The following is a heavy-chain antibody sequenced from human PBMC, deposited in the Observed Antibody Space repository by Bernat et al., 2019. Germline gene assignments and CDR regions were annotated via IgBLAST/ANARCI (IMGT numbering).Heavy chain of an antibody. J-gene: IGHJ4*02. CDR1: GFSFSINA. V-gene: IGHV3-23*01. CDR3: ARDGGTTVLDY. D-gene: IGHD1-1*01. CDR2: ISESGSST. Sequence: EVQLLESGGGLVQPGGSLRISCAASGFSFSINAMSWVRQAPGRGLEWVSSISESGSSTFYADSVKGRFTVSRDDSKNTLYLEMNSLRAEDTAVFYCARDGGTTVLDYWGQGGLVTVSS.